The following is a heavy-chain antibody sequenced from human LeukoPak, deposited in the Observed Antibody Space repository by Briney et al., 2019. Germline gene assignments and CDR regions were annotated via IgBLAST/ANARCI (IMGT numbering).Heavy chain of an antibody. D-gene: IGHD6-6*01. V-gene: IGHV3-48*03. CDR2: ISDSGSTI. CDR3: ARGVYSSSSAIDY. CDR1: GFIFSSYE. Sequence: GGSLRLSCAASGFIFSSYEMNWVRQAPGKGLEWVSYISDSGSTIYYADSVKGRFTISRDNAKNSLYLQMNSLRAEDTAVYYCARGVYSSSSAIDYWGQGTLVTVSS. J-gene: IGHJ4*02.